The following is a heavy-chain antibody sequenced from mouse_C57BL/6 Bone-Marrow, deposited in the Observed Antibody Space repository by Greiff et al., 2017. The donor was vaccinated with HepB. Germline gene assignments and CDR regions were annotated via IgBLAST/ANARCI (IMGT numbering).Heavy chain of an antibody. CDR2: IDPETGGT. V-gene: IGHV1-15*01. CDR1: GYTFTDYE. Sequence: QVQLKESGAELVRPGASVTLSCKASGYTFTDYEMHWVKQTPVHGLEWIGAIDPETGGTAYNQKFKGKAILTADKSSSTAYMELRSLTSEDSAVYYCVPGAMDYWGQGTSVTVSS. CDR3: VPGAMDY. J-gene: IGHJ4*01.